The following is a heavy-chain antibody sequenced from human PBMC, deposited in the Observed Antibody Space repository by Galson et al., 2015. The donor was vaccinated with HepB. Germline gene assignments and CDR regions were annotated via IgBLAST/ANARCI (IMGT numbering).Heavy chain of an antibody. CDR1: GCNFRISV. J-gene: IGHJ4*02. CDR2: ISYDGGNK. V-gene: IGHV3-30*03. Sequence: PLGLDCAASGCNFRISVWHWARQAPGEGLGAVAVISYDGGNKNYADSVKGRFTISRDNSKKTLWLQMNSLRAEDTAVYYCSTDQRAGARYSSGWYSYYFDYWGLGTMVTVSS. D-gene: IGHD6-19*01. CDR3: STDQRAGARYSSGWYSYYFDY.